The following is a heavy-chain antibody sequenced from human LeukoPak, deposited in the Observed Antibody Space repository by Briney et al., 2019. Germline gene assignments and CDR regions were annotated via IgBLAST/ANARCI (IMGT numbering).Heavy chain of an antibody. V-gene: IGHV1-8*01. CDR1: GYTFTSYD. Sequence: GASVKVSCKASGYTFTSYDINWVRQATGQGLEWMGWMNPNSGNTGYAQKFQGRVTMTRNTSISTAYMELSSLRSEDTAVYYCARGLRREMATIIRYWGQGTLVTVSS. CDR2: MNPNSGNT. D-gene: IGHD5-24*01. J-gene: IGHJ4*02. CDR3: ARGLRREMATIIRY.